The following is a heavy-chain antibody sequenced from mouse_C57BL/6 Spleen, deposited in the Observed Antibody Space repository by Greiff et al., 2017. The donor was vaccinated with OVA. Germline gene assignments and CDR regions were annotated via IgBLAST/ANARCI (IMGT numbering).Heavy chain of an antibody. CDR3: ARLLTDYFDY. V-gene: IGHV5-12*01. CDR2: ISNGGGST. Sequence: DVKLVESGGGLVQPGGSLKLSCAASGFTFSDYYMYWVRQTPEKRLEWVAYISNGGGSTYYPDTVKGRFTISRDNAKNTLYLQMSRLKSEDTAMYYCARLLTDYFDYWGQGTTLTVSS. J-gene: IGHJ2*01. D-gene: IGHD4-1*01. CDR1: GFTFSDYY.